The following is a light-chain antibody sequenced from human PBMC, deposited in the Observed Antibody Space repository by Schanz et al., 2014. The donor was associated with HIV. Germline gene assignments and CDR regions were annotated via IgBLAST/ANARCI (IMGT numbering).Light chain of an antibody. CDR1: QSVSSSD. CDR2: GAS. Sequence: EIVLTQSPGTLSLSPGERATLSCRASQSVSSSDLAWNQQKPGQAPRLLIYGASSRATGIPDRFSGSGSGTDATLTISSLEPEDFAVYYCQQYGSTPWTFGQGTKVEIK. J-gene: IGKJ1*01. CDR3: QQYGSTPWT. V-gene: IGKV3-20*01.